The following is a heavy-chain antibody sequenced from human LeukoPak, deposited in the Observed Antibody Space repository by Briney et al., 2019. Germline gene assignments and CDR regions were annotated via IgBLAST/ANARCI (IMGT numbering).Heavy chain of an antibody. CDR1: GFTFSSYW. J-gene: IGHJ3*02. CDR3: ARDNGRQWLVRGTDAFDI. CDR2: IKQDGSGI. D-gene: IGHD6-19*01. Sequence: AGGSLRLSCAASGFTFSSYWMSWVCQAPGKGLEWVANIKQDGSGIYYVDSVKGRFTISRDNAKNSLYLQMNSLRAEDTAVYYCARDNGRQWLVRGTDAFDIWGQGTMVTVSS. V-gene: IGHV3-7*01.